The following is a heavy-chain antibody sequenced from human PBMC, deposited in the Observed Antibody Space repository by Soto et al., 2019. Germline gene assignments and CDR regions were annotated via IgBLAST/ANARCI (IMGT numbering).Heavy chain of an antibody. CDR1: GFSFSTYT. CDR2: ISGSGGSP. CDR3: AKARCTTSNCYVPDY. J-gene: IGHJ4*02. D-gene: IGHD2-8*01. Sequence: EVQLLESGGGLVQPGGFLRLSCAASGFSFSTYTMSWVRRAPGKGLEWVSAISGSGGSPSYADSVQGRFTISRDNPKKTLYLQMNSLRAEDTAVYYCAKARCTTSNCYVPDYWGQGTLVTVSS. V-gene: IGHV3-23*01.